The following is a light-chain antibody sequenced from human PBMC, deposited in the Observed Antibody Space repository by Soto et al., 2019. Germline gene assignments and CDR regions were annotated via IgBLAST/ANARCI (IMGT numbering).Light chain of an antibody. J-gene: IGLJ1*01. V-gene: IGLV2-14*01. Sequence: QSALTQPASVSGSPGQSITISCTGTSSDVGGYNYVSWYQQHPGKAPKLMIYDVSNRPSGVSNRFSGSKSGTTASLTLSGLQPEDEDDYYCSSYTSSSTLLYVFGTGTKLTVL. CDR1: SSDVGGYNY. CDR2: DVS. CDR3: SSYTSSSTLLYV.